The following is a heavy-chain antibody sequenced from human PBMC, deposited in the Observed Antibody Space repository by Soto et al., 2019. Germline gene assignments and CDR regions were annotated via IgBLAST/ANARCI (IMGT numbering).Heavy chain of an antibody. D-gene: IGHD6-13*01. J-gene: IGHJ4*02. CDR1: GGSISTSNW. Sequence: QVQLQESGPGLVKPSGTLSLTCAVSGGSISTSNWWSWVRQPPGKGLEWIGEVDRTGSNNYYPSLQSRLTISVDMSKNQFSLKLTSVTAADTAVYYCARDRATIAAAAIFDCWGQGTLVTVSS. CDR3: ARDRATIAAAAIFDC. V-gene: IGHV4-4*02. CDR2: VDRTGSN.